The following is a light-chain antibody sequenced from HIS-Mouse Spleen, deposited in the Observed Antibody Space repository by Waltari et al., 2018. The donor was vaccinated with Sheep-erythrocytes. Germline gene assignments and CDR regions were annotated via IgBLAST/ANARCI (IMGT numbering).Light chain of an antibody. Sequence: QSALTQPPSASGSPGQSVTLSCTGTSSAVGGYNYFSWYQQHPGKAPKLMIYEVSKRPSGVPDRFSGSKSGNTASLTVSGLQAEDEADYYCSSYAGSNNYVFGTGTKVTVL. V-gene: IGLV2-8*01. CDR3: SSYAGSNNYV. CDR1: SSAVGGYNY. CDR2: EVS. J-gene: IGLJ1*01.